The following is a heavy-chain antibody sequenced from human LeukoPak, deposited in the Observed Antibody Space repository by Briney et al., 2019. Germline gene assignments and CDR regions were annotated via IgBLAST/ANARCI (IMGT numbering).Heavy chain of an antibody. CDR3: ARGLCLSPRRDGYNCGGPHDFDY. V-gene: IGHV4-34*01. D-gene: IGHD5-12*01. Sequence: SETLSLTCAVYGGSFSGYYWSWIRQPPGKGLEWIGEINHSGSTNYNPSLKSRVTISVDTSKNQFSLKLSSVTAADTAVYYCARGLCLSPRRDGYNCGGPHDFDYWGQGTLVTVSS. CDR1: GGSFSGYY. CDR2: INHSGST. J-gene: IGHJ4*02.